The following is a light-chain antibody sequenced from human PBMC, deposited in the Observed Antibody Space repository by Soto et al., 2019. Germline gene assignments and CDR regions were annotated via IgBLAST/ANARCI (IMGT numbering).Light chain of an antibody. CDR2: DAS. J-gene: IGKJ4*01. CDR3: QQYDILLT. CDR1: QDITNH. V-gene: IGKV1-33*01. Sequence: DIQMTQSPSSLSASVGDRVTITCQASQDITNHLNWYQQKPGKAPKLLIYDASNLQTGVPSRFSGSGSGTEFTFTISGLQPEDIATFYCQQYDILLTFGGGTKVDIK.